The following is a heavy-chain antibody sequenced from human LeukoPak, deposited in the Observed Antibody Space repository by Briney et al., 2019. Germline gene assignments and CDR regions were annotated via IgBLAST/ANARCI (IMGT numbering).Heavy chain of an antibody. CDR1: GYTFTSYT. D-gene: IGHD4-17*01. Sequence: GASVKVFCKPSGYTFTSYTMHWVRQAPGQRLEWMGWISAYNGNTNYAQKLQGRVTMTTDTSTSTAYMELRSLRSDDTAVYYCARVDYGDYWLSPGASWFDPWGQGTLVTVSS. J-gene: IGHJ5*02. V-gene: IGHV1-18*01. CDR3: ARVDYGDYWLSPGASWFDP. CDR2: ISAYNGNT.